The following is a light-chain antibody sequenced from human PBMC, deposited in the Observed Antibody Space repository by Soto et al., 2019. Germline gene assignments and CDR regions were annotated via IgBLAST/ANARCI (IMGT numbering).Light chain of an antibody. V-gene: IGKV1-13*02. J-gene: IGKJ5*01. Sequence: AIQLTQSPSSLSASVGDRVTITCRASQGISSTLAWYQQKSGKAPKLLIYDVSSLESGVPSRFSGSGAETDFTLTISSLQPEDFAAYYCQQYNSYPVTFGQGTRLEIK. CDR2: DVS. CDR1: QGISST. CDR3: QQYNSYPVT.